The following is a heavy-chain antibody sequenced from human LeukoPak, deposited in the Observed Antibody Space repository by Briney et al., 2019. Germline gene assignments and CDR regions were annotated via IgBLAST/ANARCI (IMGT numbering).Heavy chain of an antibody. CDR1: GFTFSSYW. J-gene: IGHJ4*02. CDR2: IKQDGREK. Sequence: GGSLRLSCAASGFTFSSYWMSWVRQAPGKGLEGVANIKQDGREKYYVASVKGRFTISRDNAKNSLYLQMNSLRAEDTAVYSCARDRDYVWGSYRYSPLFDYWGQGTLVTVSS. D-gene: IGHD3-16*02. V-gene: IGHV3-7*01. CDR3: ARDRDYVWGSYRYSPLFDY.